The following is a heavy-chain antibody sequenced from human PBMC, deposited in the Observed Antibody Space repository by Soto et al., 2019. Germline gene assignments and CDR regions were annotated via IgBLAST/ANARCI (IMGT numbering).Heavy chain of an antibody. CDR2: ISGSGGST. V-gene: IGHV3-23*01. CDR1: GFTFSSYA. D-gene: IGHD3-3*01. Sequence: GESLKISCAASGFTFSSYAMSWVRQAPGKGLEWVSAISGSGGSTYYADSVKGRFTISRDNSKNTLYLQMNSLRAEDTAVYYCAKDPRYRFSPPSDYWGQGTLVTVSS. CDR3: AKDPRYRFSPPSDY. J-gene: IGHJ4*02.